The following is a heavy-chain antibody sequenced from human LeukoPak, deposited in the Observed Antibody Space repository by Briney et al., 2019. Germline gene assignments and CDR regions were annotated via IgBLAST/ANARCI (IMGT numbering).Heavy chain of an antibody. Sequence: SETLSLTCTVSGGSISSSSYYWGWIRQPPGKGLEWIGSIYYSGSTFYSPSLKSRVTISIDTSKNQFSLKLSSVTAADTAVYYCARAMSIAARLQTIFDYWGQGTLVTVSS. CDR3: ARAMSIAARLQTIFDY. V-gene: IGHV4-39*07. J-gene: IGHJ4*02. CDR1: GGSISSSSYY. D-gene: IGHD6-6*01. CDR2: IYYSGST.